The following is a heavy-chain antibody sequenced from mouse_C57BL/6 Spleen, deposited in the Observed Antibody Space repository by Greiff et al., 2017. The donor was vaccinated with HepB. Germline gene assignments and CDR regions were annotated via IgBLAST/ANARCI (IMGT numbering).Heavy chain of an antibody. Sequence: QVQLQQSGAELVRPGASVTLSCKASGYTFTDYEMRWVKLTPVPGLEWLGASDPETGGTAYNQKFKGKAILTADKTSSTAYMELRSLTSEDSAVSYCTGDYGSSCFDGWGQGTTLTVAS. J-gene: IGHJ2*01. V-gene: IGHV1-15*01. CDR2: SDPETGGT. CDR1: GYTFTDYE. CDR3: TGDYGSSCFDG. D-gene: IGHD1-1*01.